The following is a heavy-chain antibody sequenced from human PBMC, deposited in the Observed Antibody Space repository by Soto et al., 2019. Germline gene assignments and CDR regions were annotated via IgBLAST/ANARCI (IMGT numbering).Heavy chain of an antibody. J-gene: IGHJ4*02. Sequence: GGSLRLSCTASGFTFSNYGMHWVRQAPGKGLKWVAVISYDGSNKYYADSVKGRFTISRDNSKNTLYLQMNSLRAEDTVVYYCARGRDYLGGDFDYWGQGTLVTVSS. V-gene: IGHV3-30-3*01. CDR2: ISYDGSNK. CDR3: ARGRDYLGGDFDY. CDR1: GFTFSNYG. D-gene: IGHD3-16*01.